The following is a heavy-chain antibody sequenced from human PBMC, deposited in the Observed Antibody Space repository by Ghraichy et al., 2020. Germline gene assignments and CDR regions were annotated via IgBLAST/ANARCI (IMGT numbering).Heavy chain of an antibody. CDR2: ISGSGGTT. Sequence: GGSLRLSCAASGFTFSSYDMSWVRQAPGKGLEWVSAISGSGGTTNYADSVKGRFTISRDNSKNTLYLQMNSLRAEDTAVYYCANSPEYDYWGQGTLVTVSS. D-gene: IGHD2/OR15-2a*01. V-gene: IGHV3-23*01. CDR1: GFTFSSYD. CDR3: ANSPEYDY. J-gene: IGHJ4*02.